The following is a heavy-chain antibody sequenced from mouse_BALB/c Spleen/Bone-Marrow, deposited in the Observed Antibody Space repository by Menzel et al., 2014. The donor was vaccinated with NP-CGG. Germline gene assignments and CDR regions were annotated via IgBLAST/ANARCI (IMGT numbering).Heavy chain of an antibody. Sequence: VQLQQSGAELAKPGASVKMSCKASGYTFTSYWMHWVKQRPGQGLEWIGYINPSTGYTEYNQKFKDKATLTADKSSSTAYMQLSSLTSVDSAVYYCARYHYGYDGFAYWGQGTLVTVSA. V-gene: IGHV1-7*01. CDR3: ARYHYGYDGFAY. J-gene: IGHJ3*01. CDR1: GYTFTSYW. D-gene: IGHD2-2*01. CDR2: INPSTGYT.